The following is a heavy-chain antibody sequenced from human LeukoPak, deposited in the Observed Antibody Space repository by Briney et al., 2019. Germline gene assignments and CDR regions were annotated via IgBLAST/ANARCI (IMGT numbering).Heavy chain of an antibody. Sequence: GGSLRLSCAASGFTFSSYEMNWVRQAPGKGLEWVSYITSNANTIYYADSVKGRFTISRDNAKNSLCLQMNSLRAEDTAVYYCARGSSYAFWGQGTLVTVSS. V-gene: IGHV3-48*03. CDR3: ARGSSYAF. CDR2: ITSNANTI. J-gene: IGHJ4*02. CDR1: GFTFSSYE. D-gene: IGHD6-6*01.